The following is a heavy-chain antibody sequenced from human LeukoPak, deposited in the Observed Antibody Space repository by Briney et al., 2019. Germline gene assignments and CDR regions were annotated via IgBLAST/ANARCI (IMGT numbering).Heavy chain of an antibody. D-gene: IGHD1-26*01. V-gene: IGHV4-39*07. Sequence: SETLSLTCTVSGGSITSSSYYWGWIRQPPGKGLEWIGSIYYSTSTYYNPSLKSRVTISVDTSKNQFSLKLSSVTAADTAVYYCARNGGYYLEYWGQGILVTVSS. CDR3: ARNGGYYLEY. CDR1: GGSITSSSYY. J-gene: IGHJ4*02. CDR2: IYYSTST.